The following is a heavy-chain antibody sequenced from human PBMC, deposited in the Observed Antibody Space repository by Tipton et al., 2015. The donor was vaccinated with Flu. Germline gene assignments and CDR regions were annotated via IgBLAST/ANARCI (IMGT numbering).Heavy chain of an antibody. CDR3: ATPDH. J-gene: IGHJ4*02. Sequence: TLSLTCTVSGDSISGSSHYWGWVRQSPGKGLEWIGSIYYSGSTYYNPPLKTRATITADASQNQFSLQLKSVTAADTAVYYCATPDHWGQGTLVTVSS. CDR1: GDSISGSSHY. CDR2: IYYSGST. V-gene: IGHV4-39*01.